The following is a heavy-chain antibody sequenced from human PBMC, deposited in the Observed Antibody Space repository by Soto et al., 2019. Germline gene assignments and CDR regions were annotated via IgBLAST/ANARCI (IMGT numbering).Heavy chain of an antibody. CDR1: CCSVSRGSYY. CDR2: INHSGST. Sequence: SETLSLTCTVSCCSVSRGSYYWSWIRQPPGKGLEWIGEINHSGSTNYNPSLKSRVTISVDTSKNQFSLKLSSVTAADTAVYYCARVGAVAKGDPYYFDYWGQGTLVTVSS. V-gene: IGHV4-39*07. D-gene: IGHD6-19*01. CDR3: ARVGAVAKGDPYYFDY. J-gene: IGHJ4*02.